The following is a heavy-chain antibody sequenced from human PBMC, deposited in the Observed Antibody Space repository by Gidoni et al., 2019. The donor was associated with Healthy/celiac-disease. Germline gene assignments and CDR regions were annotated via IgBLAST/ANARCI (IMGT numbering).Heavy chain of an antibody. CDR3: ARDRGIAVAGAYYYGMDV. Sequence: QVQLVESGGGVVQPGRSLRLSCAASGFTFSSYALHWVRQAPGKGLEWVAVRSYDGSNKYYADSVKGRFTISRDNSKNTLYLQMNSLRAEDTAVYYCARDRGIAVAGAYYYGMDVWGQGTTVTVSS. J-gene: IGHJ6*02. CDR2: RSYDGSNK. CDR1: GFTFSSYA. D-gene: IGHD6-19*01. V-gene: IGHV3-30-3*01.